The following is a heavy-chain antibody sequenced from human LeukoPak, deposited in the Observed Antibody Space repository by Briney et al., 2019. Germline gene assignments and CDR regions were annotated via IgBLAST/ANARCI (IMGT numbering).Heavy chain of an antibody. CDR3: ARALPMYSSGWYPRMGYFDY. CDR1: GGSFSGYY. CDR2: INHSGST. J-gene: IGHJ4*02. V-gene: IGHV4-34*01. Sequence: SETLSLTCAVYGGSFSGYYWSWIRQPPGKGLEWIGEINHSGSTNYNPSLKSRVTISVDTSKNQFSLKLSSVTAADTAEYYCARALPMYSSGWYPRMGYFDYWGQGTLVTVSS. D-gene: IGHD6-19*01.